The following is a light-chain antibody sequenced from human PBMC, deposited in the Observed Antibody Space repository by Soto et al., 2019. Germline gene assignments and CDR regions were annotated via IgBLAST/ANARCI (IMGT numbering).Light chain of an antibody. J-gene: IGKJ5*01. CDR3: QQYENLPT. CDR1: QNIKNY. CDR2: DAS. V-gene: IGKV1-33*01. Sequence: DIQMTQSPSSLSASVGDSGASTCQASQNIKNYLNWYQQKPGRAPXXLIYDASNLEAGVPSRFRGSGSGTDFTFTISRLQPEDIATYYCQQYENLPTFGQGTRLEIK.